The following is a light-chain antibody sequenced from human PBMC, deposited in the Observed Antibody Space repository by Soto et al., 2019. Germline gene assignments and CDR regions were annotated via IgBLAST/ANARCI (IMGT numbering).Light chain of an antibody. J-gene: IGLJ1*01. Sequence: QSALTQPASVSGSPGQSIAISCTGSSSDVGGYNYVSWYQQHSGKAPKLMIYDVSNRPSGVSDRFSGSKSGNTASLTISGLQAEDEAEYYCSSYTNIITYVFGTGTKLTVL. CDR2: DVS. CDR3: SSYTNIITYV. CDR1: SSDVGGYNY. V-gene: IGLV2-14*01.